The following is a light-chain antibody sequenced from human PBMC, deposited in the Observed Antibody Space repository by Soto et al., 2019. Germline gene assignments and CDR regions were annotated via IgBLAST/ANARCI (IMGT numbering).Light chain of an antibody. CDR1: SSDIGGYNF. CDR2: DVG. V-gene: IGLV2-14*01. CDR3: NSYRTVSTYV. Sequence: QSALTQPACVSGSPGQSITIACAGTSSDIGGYNFVSWYQQHPGKAPKLLIYDVGNRPSGVSNRFSGSKSGNTASLTISGLQAEDEAHYYCNSYRTVSTYVFGTGTKLTV. J-gene: IGLJ1*01.